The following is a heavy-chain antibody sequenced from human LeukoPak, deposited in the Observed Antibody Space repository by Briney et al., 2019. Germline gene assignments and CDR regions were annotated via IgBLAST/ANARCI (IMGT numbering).Heavy chain of an antibody. CDR3: ARIRTYSSSWYETPDAFDI. J-gene: IGHJ3*02. V-gene: IGHV1-2*02. D-gene: IGHD6-13*01. CDR1: GYTFTGYY. CDR2: INSNSGGT. Sequence: ASVKVSCKASGYTFTGYYMHWVRQAPGRGLEWMGWINSNSGGTNYAQKFQGRVTMTRDTSISTAYMELSRLRSDDTAVYYCARIRTYSSSWYETPDAFDIWGQGTMVTVSS.